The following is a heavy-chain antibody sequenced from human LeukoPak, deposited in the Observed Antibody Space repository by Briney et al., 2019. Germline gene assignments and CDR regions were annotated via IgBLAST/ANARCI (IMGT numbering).Heavy chain of an antibody. CDR3: ARLASINWFDP. J-gene: IGHJ5*02. CDR2: MNPNSGNT. D-gene: IGHD6-6*01. V-gene: IGHV1-8*03. Sequence: ASVKVSCKASGYTFTSYDINWVRQATGQGLEWMGWMNPNSGNTGYAQKFQGRVTITRNTSISTAYVELSSLRSEDTAVYYCARLASINWFDPWGQGTLVTVSS. CDR1: GYTFTSYD.